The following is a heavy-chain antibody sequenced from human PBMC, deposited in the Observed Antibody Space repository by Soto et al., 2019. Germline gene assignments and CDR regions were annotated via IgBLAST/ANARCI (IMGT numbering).Heavy chain of an antibody. CDR3: ARAEGDYYDSSGQEYFQH. D-gene: IGHD3-22*01. CDR2: ISYDGSNK. CDR1: GFTFSSYA. J-gene: IGHJ1*01. V-gene: IGHV3-30-3*01. Sequence: QVQLVESGGGVVQPGRSLRLSCAASGFTFSSYAMHWVRQAPGKGLEWGAVISYDGSNKYYADSVKGRFTISRDNSKNTLYLQMNSLRAEDTAVYYCARAEGDYYDSSGQEYFQHWGQGTLVTVSS.